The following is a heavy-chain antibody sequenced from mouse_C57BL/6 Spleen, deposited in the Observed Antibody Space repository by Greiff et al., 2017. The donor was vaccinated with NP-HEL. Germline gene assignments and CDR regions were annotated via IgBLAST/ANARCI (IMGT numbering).Heavy chain of an antibody. CDR2: IRNKANGYTT. V-gene: IGHV7-3*01. J-gene: IGHJ4*01. CDR1: GFTFTDYY. CDR3: ARYGYAGAMDY. Sequence: EVMLVESGGGLVQPGGSLSLSCAASGFTFTDYYMSWVRQPPGKALEWLGFIRNKANGYTTEYSASVKGRFTISRDNSQSILYLQMNALRAEDSATDYCARYGYAGAMDYWGQGTSVTVSS. D-gene: IGHD2-14*01.